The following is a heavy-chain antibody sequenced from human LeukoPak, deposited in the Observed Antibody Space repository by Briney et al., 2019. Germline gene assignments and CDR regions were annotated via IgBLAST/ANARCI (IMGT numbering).Heavy chain of an antibody. V-gene: IGHV1-69*13. CDR1: GGTFSSYA. D-gene: IGHD4-17*01. J-gene: IGHJ4*02. CDR3: ARDRAVTKNGAIDY. CDR2: IIPIFGTA. Sequence: SVKVSCKASGGTFSSYAISWVRQAPGQGLEWMGGIIPIFGTANYAQKFQGRVTITADESTSTAYMELSSLRSEDTAVYYCARDRAVTKNGAIDYWGQGTLVTVSS.